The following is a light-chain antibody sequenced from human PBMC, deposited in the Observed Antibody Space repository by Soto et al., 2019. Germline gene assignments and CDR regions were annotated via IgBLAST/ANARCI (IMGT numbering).Light chain of an antibody. CDR2: GAS. J-gene: IGKJ5*01. CDR1: QSVSSSY. V-gene: IGKV3-20*01. CDR3: QQYGSSPPIT. Sequence: EIVLTQSPGTLSLSPGERATLSCRDSQSVSSSYFAWYQQKPGQAPRLLVYGASSRATGIPDRFSGSGSGTDFTLTISRLEPEDFAVYYCQQYGSSPPITFGRGTRLEI.